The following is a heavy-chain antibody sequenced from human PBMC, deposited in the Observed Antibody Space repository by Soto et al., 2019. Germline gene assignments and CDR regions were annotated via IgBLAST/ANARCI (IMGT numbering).Heavy chain of an antibody. D-gene: IGHD2-15*01. J-gene: IGHJ4*02. Sequence: GGSLRLSCAASGFTFSSYAMSWVRQAPGKGLEWVSAISGSGGSTYCADSVKGRFTISRDNSKNTLYLQMNSLRAEDTAVYYCAKDSASGGYSPYDYWGQGTLVTVSS. CDR1: GFTFSSYA. CDR3: AKDSASGGYSPYDY. V-gene: IGHV3-23*01. CDR2: ISGSGGST.